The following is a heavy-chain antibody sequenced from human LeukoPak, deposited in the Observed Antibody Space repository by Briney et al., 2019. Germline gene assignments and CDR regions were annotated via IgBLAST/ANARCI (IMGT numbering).Heavy chain of an antibody. CDR3: ARAPGGFHGDYSPIAY. V-gene: IGHV3-30-3*01. CDR2: TSDDGSAK. Sequence: PGGFLRLSCAASGFTFSSYAMHWVRQAPGKGLQWLALTSDDGSAKYYADSVKGRFTISRDNSQNTLYLQMNSLRADETAIYYCARAPGGFHGDYSPIAYWGQGTLVTVSS. D-gene: IGHD4-17*01. J-gene: IGHJ4*02. CDR1: GFTFSSYA.